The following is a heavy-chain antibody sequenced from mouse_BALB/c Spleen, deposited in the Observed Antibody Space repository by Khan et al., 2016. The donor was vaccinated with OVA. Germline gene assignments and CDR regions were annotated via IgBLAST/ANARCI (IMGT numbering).Heavy chain of an antibody. V-gene: IGHV1-87*01. CDR2: IYPGNGDT. D-gene: IGHD4-1*01. J-gene: IGHJ2*01. CDR3: ASSWDSYYFDY. Sequence: QIQLVQSGADLSRPGASVKLSCKASGYTFTSYWMHWVKQRPGQGLEWIGAIYPGNGDTRYTQKFKGKATLTADKSSSTAYMQLSSLASEDSAVYYCASSWDSYYFDYWGQGTTLTVSS. CDR1: GYTFTSYW.